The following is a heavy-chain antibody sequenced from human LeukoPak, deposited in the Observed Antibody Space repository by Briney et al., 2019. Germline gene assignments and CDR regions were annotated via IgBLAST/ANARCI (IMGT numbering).Heavy chain of an antibody. CDR1: GYSFTSYW. D-gene: IGHD5-12*01. CDR2: IYPGDSDT. J-gene: IGHJ4*02. V-gene: IGHV5-51*01. Sequence: GESLKISCKGFGYSFTSYWIGWVRQMPGKGLEWMGIIYPGDSDTRYSPSFQGQVTISADKSISSAYLQWSSPKASDTAIYYCARLFSVINIVGFDYWGQGTLVTVSS. CDR3: ARLFSVINIVGFDY.